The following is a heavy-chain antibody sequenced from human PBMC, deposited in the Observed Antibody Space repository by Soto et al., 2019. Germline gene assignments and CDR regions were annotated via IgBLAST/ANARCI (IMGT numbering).Heavy chain of an antibody. CDR3: ARVIGGYFDY. Sequence: QVQLQESGPGLVKPSETLSLTCTVSGGSISSYYWIWIRQPPGKGLEWIGYIYYSGSTTYNPSIKSRVTISVDTSKNQLSLKLSSVTAAETAVYYCARVIGGYFDYWGQGTLVTVSS. D-gene: IGHD3-10*01. CDR1: GGSISSYY. V-gene: IGHV4-59*01. J-gene: IGHJ4*02. CDR2: IYYSGST.